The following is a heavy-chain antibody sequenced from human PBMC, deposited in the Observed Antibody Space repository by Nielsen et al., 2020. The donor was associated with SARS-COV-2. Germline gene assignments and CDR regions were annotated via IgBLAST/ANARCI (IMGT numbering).Heavy chain of an antibody. CDR3: ATYSAYYGSGSYGNQFDP. J-gene: IGHJ5*02. CDR1: GYTLTELS. Sequence: AAVNVSCKVCGYTLTELSMHWVRQAPGKGLEWMGGFDPEDGETIYAQKFQGRVTMTEDTSTDTAYMELSSLRSEDTAVYYCATYSAYYGSGSYGNQFDPWGQGTLVTVSS. D-gene: IGHD3-10*01. CDR2: FDPEDGET. V-gene: IGHV1-24*01.